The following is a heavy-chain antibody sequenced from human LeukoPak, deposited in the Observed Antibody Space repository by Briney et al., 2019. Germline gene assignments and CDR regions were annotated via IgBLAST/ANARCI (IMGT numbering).Heavy chain of an antibody. CDR1: GFTVSNNY. CDR2: ISYDGSNK. V-gene: IGHV3-30-3*01. CDR3: AREFLAFDI. J-gene: IGHJ3*02. Sequence: GGSLRLSCAASGFTVSNNYMSWVRQAPGKGLEWVAVISYDGSNKYYADSVKGRFTISRDNSKNTLYLQMNSLRAEDTAVYYCAREFLAFDIWGQGTMVTVSS.